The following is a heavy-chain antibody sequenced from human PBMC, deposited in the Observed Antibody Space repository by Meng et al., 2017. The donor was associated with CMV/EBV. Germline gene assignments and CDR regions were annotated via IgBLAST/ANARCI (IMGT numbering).Heavy chain of an antibody. V-gene: IGHV3-21*01. CDR1: GFTFSSYS. D-gene: IGHD2-15*01. CDR2: ISSSSSYI. J-gene: IGHJ4*02. CDR3: AREGYCSGGSCNSDY. Sequence: GGSLRLSCAASGFTFSSYSMNWVRQAPGKGLEWVSSISSSSSYIHYADSVKGRFTISRDNAKNSLYLQMNSLRAEDTAVYYCAREGYCSGGSCNSDYWGQGTLVTVSS.